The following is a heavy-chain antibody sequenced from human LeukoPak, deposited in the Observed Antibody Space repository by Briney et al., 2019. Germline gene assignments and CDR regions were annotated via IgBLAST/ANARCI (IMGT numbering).Heavy chain of an antibody. V-gene: IGHV3-30*02. CDR2: IKFHGHET. CDR1: GFNFNNYD. CDR3: ARGVVVITRLFDY. Sequence: GGSLTLSCVASGFNFNNYDLHWVRQAPGKGLEWVAFIKFHGHETFYADSVEGRFTISRDNAKNSLYLQMNSLRAEDTAVYYCARGVVVITRLFDYWGQGTLVTVSS. D-gene: IGHD3-22*01. J-gene: IGHJ4*02.